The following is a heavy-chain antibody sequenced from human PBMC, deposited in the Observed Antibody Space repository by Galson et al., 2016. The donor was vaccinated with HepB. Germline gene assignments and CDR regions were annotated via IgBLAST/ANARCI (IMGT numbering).Heavy chain of an antibody. J-gene: IGHJ4*02. CDR2: IRSKPKGGTT. Sequence: SLRLSCATSGINFGDLPMSWFRQDPGKGLEWLGFIRSKPKGGTTEYATSVKGRCTISRNDSESIAYLEIIGLKSEDTGVYYCSSGLWGSCLWGQGTQVTVSS. V-gene: IGHV3-49*03. CDR1: GINFGDLP. D-gene: IGHD7-27*01. CDR3: SSGLWGSCL.